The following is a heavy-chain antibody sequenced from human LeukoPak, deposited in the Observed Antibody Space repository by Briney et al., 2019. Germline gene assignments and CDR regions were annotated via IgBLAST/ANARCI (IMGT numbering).Heavy chain of an antibody. J-gene: IGHJ4*02. Sequence: GGSLRPSCAASGFTFDDYAMHWVRQAPGKGLEWVSLISWDGGSTYYADSVKGRFTISRDNSKNSLYLQMNSLRAEDTALYYCAKDILSDGSPLFDYWGQGTLVTVSS. V-gene: IGHV3-43D*03. CDR2: ISWDGGST. CDR3: AKDILSDGSPLFDY. D-gene: IGHD2-2*03. CDR1: GFTFDDYA.